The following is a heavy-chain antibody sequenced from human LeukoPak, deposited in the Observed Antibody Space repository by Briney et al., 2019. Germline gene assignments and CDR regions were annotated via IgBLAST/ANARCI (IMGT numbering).Heavy chain of an antibody. CDR1: GYTFTSYA. Sequence: ASVKVSCKASGYTFTSYAIHWVRQAPGQRLEWMGWISAYNGNTNYAQKLQGRVTMTTDTSTSTAYMELRSLRSDDTAVYYCARVRGVIIPFDYWGQGTLVTVSS. CDR2: ISAYNGNT. CDR3: ARVRGVIIPFDY. V-gene: IGHV1-18*01. D-gene: IGHD3-10*01. J-gene: IGHJ4*02.